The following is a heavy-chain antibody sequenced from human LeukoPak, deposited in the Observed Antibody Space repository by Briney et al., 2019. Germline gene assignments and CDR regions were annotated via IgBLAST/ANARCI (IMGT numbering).Heavy chain of an antibody. CDR1: GFTVSSNY. Sequence: PGGSLRLSCAASGFTVSSNYMSWVRQAPGKGLEWVSVIYSGGSTYYADSVKGRFTISRDNSKNTLCLQMNSLRAEDTAVYYCAREYSSGWGPYHYYGMDVWGQGTTVTVSS. D-gene: IGHD6-19*01. J-gene: IGHJ6*02. CDR2: IYSGGST. V-gene: IGHV3-53*01. CDR3: AREYSSGWGPYHYYGMDV.